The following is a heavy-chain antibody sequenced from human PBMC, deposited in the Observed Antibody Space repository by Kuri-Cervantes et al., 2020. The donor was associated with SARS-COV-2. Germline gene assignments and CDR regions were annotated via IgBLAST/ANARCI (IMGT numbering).Heavy chain of an antibody. CDR2: ISSDGKNK. CDR1: GFNFSTTD. Sequence: GGSLRLSCVASGFNFSTTDMHWVRQAPGKGLEWVTFISSDGKNKKCMASGKGRFTISRDNSQNTLYLQMNSLRVEDTAVYYCARDRRGDYWGQGTLVTVSS. CDR3: ARDRRGDY. J-gene: IGHJ4*02. V-gene: IGHV3-30*03. D-gene: IGHD3-10*01.